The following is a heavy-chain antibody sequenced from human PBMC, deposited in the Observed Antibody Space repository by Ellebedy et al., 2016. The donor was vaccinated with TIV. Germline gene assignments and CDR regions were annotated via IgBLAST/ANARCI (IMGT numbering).Heavy chain of an antibody. CDR2: IYSGGST. Sequence: GESLKISXAASGFTFSSYAVHWVRQAPGKGLEWVSVIYSGGSTYYADSVKGRFTISRDNSKNTLYLQMNSLRAEDTAVYYCARVAGTRLYFQHWGQGTLVTVSS. J-gene: IGHJ1*01. CDR1: GFTFSSYA. CDR3: ARVAGTRLYFQH. V-gene: IGHV3-53*01. D-gene: IGHD6-19*01.